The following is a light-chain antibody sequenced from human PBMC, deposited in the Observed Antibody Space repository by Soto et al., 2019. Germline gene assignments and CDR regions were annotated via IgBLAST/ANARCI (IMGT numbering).Light chain of an antibody. J-gene: IGKJ1*01. Sequence: EIVMTQSPPTVSVSLGEGVTLSCRASQSVDSKIAWYQQKPGQGPRLLIYGASRRATGIPARFSGSGSGTDFTLTISSLEPEDFAVYYCQQRSNWPRTFGQGTKVDIK. CDR2: GAS. CDR1: QSVDSK. V-gene: IGKV3-11*01. CDR3: QQRSNWPRT.